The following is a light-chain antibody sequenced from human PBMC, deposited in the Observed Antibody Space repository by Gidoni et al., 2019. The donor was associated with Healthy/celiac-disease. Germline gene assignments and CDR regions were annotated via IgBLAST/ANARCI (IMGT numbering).Light chain of an antibody. CDR1: QDISNY. V-gene: IGKV1-33*01. Sequence: IQMTKSPSSLSASVGDRVTITCQASQDISNYLTWYQQKPGKAPKLLIYDASTLETGVPSRFSGSGSGTDFTFTISSLQPEDIATYYCQQYDNLPLTFGGGTKVEIK. J-gene: IGKJ4*01. CDR3: QQYDNLPLT. CDR2: DAS.